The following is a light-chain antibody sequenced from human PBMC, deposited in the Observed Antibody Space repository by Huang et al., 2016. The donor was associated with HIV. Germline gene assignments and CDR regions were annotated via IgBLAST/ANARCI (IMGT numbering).Light chain of an antibody. Sequence: DIQMTQSPSSLSASVGDRVTIICRASQGMSKSLAWYQQKPGKAPKLLLYATSKLESGVPSRFSGSGSGTHYTLTISTLQPEDLATYYCQQYQRVPWTFGQGTKVAI. CDR1: QGMSKS. J-gene: IGKJ1*01. V-gene: IGKV1-NL1*01. CDR2: ATS. CDR3: QQYQRVPWT.